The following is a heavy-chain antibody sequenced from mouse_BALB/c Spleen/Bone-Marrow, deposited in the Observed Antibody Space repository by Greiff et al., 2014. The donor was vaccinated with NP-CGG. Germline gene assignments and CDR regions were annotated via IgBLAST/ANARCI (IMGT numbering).Heavy chain of an antibody. CDR3: ARDRYYDYYFDY. CDR1: GFPLTNYG. Sequence: QVQLKESGPGLVAPSQSLSITCTVSGFPLTNYGVHWVRQPPGKGLEWLGVIWAGGSTNYNSALMSRLSITKDNSKSQVFLKMNSLQTDDTAMYYCARDRYYDYYFDYWGQSTTLTVSS. CDR2: IWAGGST. J-gene: IGHJ2*01. V-gene: IGHV2-9*02. D-gene: IGHD2-4*01.